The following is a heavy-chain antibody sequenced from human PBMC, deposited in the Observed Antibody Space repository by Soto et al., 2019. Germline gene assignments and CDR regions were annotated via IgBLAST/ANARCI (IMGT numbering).Heavy chain of an antibody. CDR2: INTYNGMT. J-gene: IGHJ4*02. V-gene: IGHV1-18*01. Sequence: QIQLVQSGGEVKKPEASVTVSCKASGYTFINYHITWVRQAPGQGLDWMAWINTYNGMTDYAQRFQGRVTMTRDTSTSTAYMELRNLGSDDTAVYFCAKSPRGEMATDWGQGTLVTVSS. CDR3: AKSPRGEMATD. D-gene: IGHD5-12*01. CDR1: GYTFINYH.